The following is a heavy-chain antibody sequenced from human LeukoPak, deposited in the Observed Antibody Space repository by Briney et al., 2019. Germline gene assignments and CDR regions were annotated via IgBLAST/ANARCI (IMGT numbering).Heavy chain of an antibody. V-gene: IGHV3-21*01. CDR1: GFTFSTYT. D-gene: IGHD1-1*01. CDR2: ISSSGTYI. J-gene: IGHJ5*02. Sequence: GGSLRLSCAASGFTFSTYTMNWVRQAPGKGLEWVSSISSSGTYIFYADSVKGRFTISRDNAKNSLYLQMSSLRAEDTAMYYCTRDNVAWNDVHWFDPWGQGTLVTVSS. CDR3: TRDNVAWNDVHWFDP.